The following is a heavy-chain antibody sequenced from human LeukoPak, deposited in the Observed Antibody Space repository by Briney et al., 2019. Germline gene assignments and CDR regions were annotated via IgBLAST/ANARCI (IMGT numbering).Heavy chain of an antibody. J-gene: IGHJ6*02. CDR2: ISGSGGST. CDR1: GFTFSDFA. CDR3: AKDQCGSGSYCPYYYYGMDV. Sequence: GGSLRLSCAASGFTFSDFAMSWVRQAPGKGLEWVSAISGSGGSTYYADSVKGRFTISRDNSKNTLYLQMNSLRAEDTAVYYCAKDQCGSGSYCPYYYYGMDVWGQGTTVTVSS. V-gene: IGHV3-23*01. D-gene: IGHD3-10*01.